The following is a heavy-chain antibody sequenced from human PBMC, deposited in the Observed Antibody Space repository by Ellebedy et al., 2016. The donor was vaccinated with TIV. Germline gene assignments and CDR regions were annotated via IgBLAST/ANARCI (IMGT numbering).Heavy chain of an antibody. J-gene: IGHJ6*02. D-gene: IGHD5-12*01. CDR3: ARVGGYSGYVLYYYGMDV. CDR2: ISAYNGNT. CDR1: GYTFTSYG. V-gene: IGHV1-18*01. Sequence: ASVKVSXKASGYTFTSYGISWVRQAPGQGLEWMGWISAYNGNTNYAQKLQGRVTMTTDTSTSTAYMELRSLRSDDTAVYYCARVGGYSGYVLYYYGMDVWGQGTTVTVSS.